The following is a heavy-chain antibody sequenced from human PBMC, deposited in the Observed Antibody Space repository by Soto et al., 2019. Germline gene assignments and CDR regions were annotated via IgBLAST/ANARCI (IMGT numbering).Heavy chain of an antibody. J-gene: IGHJ6*02. CDR1: GFTFSSYA. V-gene: IGHV3-23*01. D-gene: IGHD6-13*01. Sequence: PGGSLRLSCAASGFTFSSYAMSWVRQAPGKGLEWVSAISGSGGSTYYADSVKGRFTISRDNSKNTLYLQMNSLRAEDTAVYYCAKDLMRGIAAAGSFYYYYGMDVWGQGTTVTVSS. CDR3: AKDLMRGIAAAGSFYYYYGMDV. CDR2: ISGSGGST.